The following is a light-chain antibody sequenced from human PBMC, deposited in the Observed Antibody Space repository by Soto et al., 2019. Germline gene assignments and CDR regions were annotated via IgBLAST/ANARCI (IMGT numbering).Light chain of an antibody. CDR2: GAS. CDR3: QQYGTSPLT. J-gene: IGKJ4*01. CDR1: QSVRSSY. V-gene: IGKV3-20*01. Sequence: EIVLTQSPGTLSLSPGERATLSCRASQSVRSSYLAWYQQKPGQAPRLLIYGASSRATGIPDRFSGSGSGTDFTLTISRLEPEDFAVYYCQQYGTSPLTFCGGAKVEIK.